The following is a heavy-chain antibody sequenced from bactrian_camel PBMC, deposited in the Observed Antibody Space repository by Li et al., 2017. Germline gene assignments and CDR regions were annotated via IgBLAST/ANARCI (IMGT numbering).Heavy chain of an antibody. CDR2: IVSDASVT. CDR3: ATGSRRWGRSCAGSSTEYSS. CDR1: GFAFGNYY. Sequence: QLVESGGGLVQPGGSLRLSCVTSGFAFGNYYMSWVRQAPGKGQESVSRIVSDASVTWYADSVKGRFTISKDNAKNTVYLQMDSLKPEDTAMYYCATGSRRWGRSCAGSSTEYSSWGQGTQVTVS. J-gene: IGHJ4*01. V-gene: IGHV3-2*01. D-gene: IGHD1*01.